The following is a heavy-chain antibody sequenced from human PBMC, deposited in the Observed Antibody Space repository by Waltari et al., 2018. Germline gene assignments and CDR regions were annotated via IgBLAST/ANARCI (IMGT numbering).Heavy chain of an antibody. D-gene: IGHD3-3*01. CDR2: IYHSGST. Sequence: QVQLQESGPGLVKPSETLSLTCAVSGYSISSGYYWGSIRQPPGKGLQWIGSIYHSGSTYYNPSLKSRVTISVDTSKNPFSLKLSSVTAADTAVYYCARLITIFGVVKGSGDYWGQGTLVTV. V-gene: IGHV4-38-2*01. CDR3: ARLITIFGVVKGSGDY. CDR1: GYSISSGYY. J-gene: IGHJ4*02.